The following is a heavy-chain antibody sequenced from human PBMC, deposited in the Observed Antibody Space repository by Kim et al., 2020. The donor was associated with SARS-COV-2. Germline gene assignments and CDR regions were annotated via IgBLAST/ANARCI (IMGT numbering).Heavy chain of an antibody. Sequence: GGSLRLSCAASGFTFSSYWMHWVRQAPGKGLVWVSRINSDGSSTSYADSVKGRFTISRDNAKNTLYLQMNSLRAEDTAVYYCARVWFGELYGLNYYYGMDVWGQGTTVTVSS. CDR2: INSDGSST. CDR3: ARVWFGELYGLNYYYGMDV. D-gene: IGHD3-10*01. CDR1: GFTFSSYW. J-gene: IGHJ6*02. V-gene: IGHV3-74*01.